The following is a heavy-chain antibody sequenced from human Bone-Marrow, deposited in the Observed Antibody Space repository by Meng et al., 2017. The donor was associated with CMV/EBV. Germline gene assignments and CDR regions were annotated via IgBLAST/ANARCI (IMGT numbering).Heavy chain of an antibody. J-gene: IGHJ4*02. CDR2: IRYGGSNK. D-gene: IGHD6-6*01. CDR3: AKDRPFDY. Sequence: GESLKISCAASGFTFSSYGMHWVRQAPGKGLEWVAFIRYGGSNKYYADSVKGRFTISRDNSKNTLYLQMNSLRAEDTAVYYCAKDRPFDYWGQGTLVTVSS. V-gene: IGHV3-30*02. CDR1: GFTFSSYG.